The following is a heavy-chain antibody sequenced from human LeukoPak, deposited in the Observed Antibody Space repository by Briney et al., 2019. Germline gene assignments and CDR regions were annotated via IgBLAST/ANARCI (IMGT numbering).Heavy chain of an antibody. Sequence: GGSLRLSCAASGFTFSSYAMSWVRQAPGKGLEWVSAISGSGGSTYYADPVKGRFTISRDNSKSTLYLQMNSLRAEDTAVYYCAKQNYYDSSGYYYLSDYFDYWGQGTLVTVSS. CDR2: ISGSGGST. CDR3: AKQNYYDSSGYYYLSDYFDY. D-gene: IGHD3-22*01. J-gene: IGHJ4*02. V-gene: IGHV3-23*01. CDR1: GFTFSSYA.